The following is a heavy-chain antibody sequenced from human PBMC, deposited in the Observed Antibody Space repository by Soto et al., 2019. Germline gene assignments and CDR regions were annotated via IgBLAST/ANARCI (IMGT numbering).Heavy chain of an antibody. CDR2: ISSNGFST. CDR1: GFTFSSYA. J-gene: IGHJ4*02. Sequence: PGGSLRLSCAASGFTFSSYAMSWVRQAPGKGLEFVSGISSNGFSTYYAGSVKGRFTISRDNSKNTLYLQMSSLRSEDTAVYYCARDKITGILDYWGQGTLVTVSS. CDR3: ARDKITGILDY. V-gene: IGHV3-64D*06. D-gene: IGHD1-20*01.